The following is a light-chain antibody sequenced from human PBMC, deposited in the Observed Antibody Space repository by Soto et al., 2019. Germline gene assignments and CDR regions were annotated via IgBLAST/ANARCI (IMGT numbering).Light chain of an antibody. V-gene: IGKV4-1*01. Sequence: DIVMTQSPDSLAVSLGERATINCKSSQSVLYSSNNKHYLAWYQQKPGQPPKLLIYWASTRESGVPDRFSGSGSGTDLTLTISSLQAEDAAVSYCQKYDSTPWTFGQGTKVEIK. CDR3: QKYDSTPWT. CDR1: QSVLYSSNNKHY. CDR2: WAS. J-gene: IGKJ1*01.